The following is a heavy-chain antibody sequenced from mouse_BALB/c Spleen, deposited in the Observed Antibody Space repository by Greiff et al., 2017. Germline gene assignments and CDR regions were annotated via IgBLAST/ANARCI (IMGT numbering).Heavy chain of an antibody. CDR3: ARPLSTMIKGTYAMDY. CDR1: GYSITSDYA. Sequence: VQLKESGPGLVKPSQSLSLTCTVTGYSITSDYAWNWIRQFPGNKLEWMGYISYSGSTSYNPSLKSRISITRDTSKNQFFLQLNSVTTEDTATYYCARPLSTMIKGTYAMDYWGQGTSVTVSS. D-gene: IGHD2-4*01. V-gene: IGHV3-2*02. J-gene: IGHJ4*01. CDR2: ISYSGST.